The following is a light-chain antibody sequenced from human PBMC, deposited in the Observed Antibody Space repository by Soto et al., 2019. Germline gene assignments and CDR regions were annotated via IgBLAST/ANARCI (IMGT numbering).Light chain of an antibody. V-gene: IGLV1-40*01. CDR1: SSNIGAGYD. CDR3: HSYDVSLSGPV. CDR2: DNN. Sequence: QSVLTKPPSVSGAPGQRVTISCTGSSSNIGAGYDVHWYQQLPGTAPKVLIYDNNNRPSGVPDRFSGSKSGTSASLAITGLHAEDEADYYCHSYDVSLSGPVFGGGTKLTVL. J-gene: IGLJ2*01.